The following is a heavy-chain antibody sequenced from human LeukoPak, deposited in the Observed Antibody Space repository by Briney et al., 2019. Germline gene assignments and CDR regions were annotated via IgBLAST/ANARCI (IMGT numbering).Heavy chain of an antibody. D-gene: IGHD2-2*01. V-gene: IGHV3-30*02. CDR2: IQYDGRNK. J-gene: IGHJ4*02. CDR3: AKLPATTSPFDY. CDR1: GFSFSSYD. Sequence: PGGSLRLSCTASGFSFSSYDIHWVRQAPGKGLEWLAFIQYDGRNKYYADSVKGRFTISRDTSKNTLYLQMNSLRGEDTAVYYCAKLPATTSPFDYWGQGTLVTVSS.